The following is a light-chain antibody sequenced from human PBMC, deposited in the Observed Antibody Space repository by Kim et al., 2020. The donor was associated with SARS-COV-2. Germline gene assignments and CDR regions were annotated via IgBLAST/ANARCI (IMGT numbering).Light chain of an antibody. J-gene: IGLJ2*01. CDR3: NSRDSNDYVV. CDR1: SLRSYY. Sequence: VALGQTVRITCQGDSLRSYYATWYQQKPGQAPKVVIYGKDNRPSGVPDRFSGSSSGNTAYLTITGTQAGDEAEYYCNSRDSNDYVVFGGGTKVTVL. V-gene: IGLV3-19*01. CDR2: GKD.